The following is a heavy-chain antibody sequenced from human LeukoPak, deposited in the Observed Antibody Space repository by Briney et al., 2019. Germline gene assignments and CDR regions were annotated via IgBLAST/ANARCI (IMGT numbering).Heavy chain of an antibody. Sequence: GGSLRLSCVASGFTFSSYWMSWVRQAPGKGLEWVANIKQDGSEKYYVDSVKGRFTISRDNAKNSLYLQMNSLRVEDTAVYNCARDGQQLGFWGQGTLVIVSS. J-gene: IGHJ4*02. CDR1: GFTFSSYW. CDR2: IKQDGSEK. D-gene: IGHD6-13*01. V-gene: IGHV3-7*04. CDR3: ARDGQQLGF.